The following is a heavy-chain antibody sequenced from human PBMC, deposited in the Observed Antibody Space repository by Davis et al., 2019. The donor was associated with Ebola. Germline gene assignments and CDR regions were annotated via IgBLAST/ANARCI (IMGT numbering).Heavy chain of an antibody. D-gene: IGHD1-14*01. J-gene: IGHJ4*02. CDR2: ISTYNTNA. CDR3: ARSRSNPSPPEH. Sequence: ASAKLSCKASAYTFTNYGISWWRHAPGQGLEWMAWISTYNTNANYAHKLQGRVTMTTDTTTSTAYMELRSLTSDDTGVYYCARSRSNPSPPEHWGQGTLVTVSS. CDR1: AYTFTNYG. V-gene: IGHV1-18*01.